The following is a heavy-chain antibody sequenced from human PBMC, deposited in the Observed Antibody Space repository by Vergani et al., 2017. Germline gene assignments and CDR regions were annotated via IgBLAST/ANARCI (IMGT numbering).Heavy chain of an antibody. CDR2: IYYSGST. CDR3: ARDGYGSGRYYFDY. Sequence: QLQLQESGPGLVKPSETLSLTCTVSGGSISSGGYYWSWIRQHPGKGLEWIGYIYYSGSTYYNPSLKSRVTISVDTSKNQFSLKLSSVTAADTAVYYCARDGYGSGRYYFDYWGQGTLVTVSS. CDR1: GGSISSGGYY. J-gene: IGHJ4*02. V-gene: IGHV4-31*03. D-gene: IGHD3-10*01.